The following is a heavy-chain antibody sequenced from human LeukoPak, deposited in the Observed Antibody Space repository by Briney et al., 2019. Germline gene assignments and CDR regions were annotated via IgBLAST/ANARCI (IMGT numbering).Heavy chain of an antibody. Sequence: ASVKVSCKASGYTFTGYYMHWVRQAPGQGLEWMGWINPNSGGTNYAQKFQGRVTITRDTSISTAYMELSRLRSDDTAVYYCAGEGTTDDYDFWSGYSWGQGTLVTVSS. CDR3: AGEGTTDDYDFWSGYS. D-gene: IGHD3-3*01. V-gene: IGHV1-2*02. CDR2: INPNSGGT. CDR1: GYTFTGYY. J-gene: IGHJ5*02.